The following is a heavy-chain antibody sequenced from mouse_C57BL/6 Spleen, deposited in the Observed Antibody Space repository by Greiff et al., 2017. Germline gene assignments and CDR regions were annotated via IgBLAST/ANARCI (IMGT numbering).Heavy chain of an antibody. Sequence: QVQLQQSGAELVRPGTSVKLSCKASGYTFTSYWMHWVKQRPGQGLEWIGVIDPSDSYTNYNQKFKGKATLTVDTSSSTAYMQLSSLTSEDSAVYYCARSEDSSGYYFDYWGQGTTLTVSS. V-gene: IGHV1-59*01. CDR3: ARSEDSSGYYFDY. D-gene: IGHD3-2*02. CDR1: GYTFTSYW. J-gene: IGHJ2*01. CDR2: IDPSDSYT.